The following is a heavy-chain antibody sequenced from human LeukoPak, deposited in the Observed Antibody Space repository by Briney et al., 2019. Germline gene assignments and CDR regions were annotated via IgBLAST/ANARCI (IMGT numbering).Heavy chain of an antibody. D-gene: IGHD5-18*01. CDR1: GYTFTGYY. Sequence: ASVKVSCKASGYTFTGYYMHWVRQAPGQGLEWMGWINPNSGGTNYAQNFQGRVTMTRDTSISTAYMELSRLRSEDTAVYYCARGTTAMVTSYYFYYYMDVWGKGTTVTVSS. CDR2: INPNSGGT. J-gene: IGHJ6*03. V-gene: IGHV1-2*02. CDR3: ARGTTAMVTSYYFYYYMDV.